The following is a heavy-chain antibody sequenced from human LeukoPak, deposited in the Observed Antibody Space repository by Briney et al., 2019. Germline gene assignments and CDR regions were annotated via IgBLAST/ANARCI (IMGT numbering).Heavy chain of an antibody. V-gene: IGHV3-66*01. CDR3: ARGGNSGYYDY. CDR1: GFAVSSNY. Sequence: PGGSLRLSCAASGFAVSSNYMSWVRQAPGKGLEWVAVIYSGGSTNYADSVKGRFTISRDNAKNTLYLQMNSLRAEDTAVYYCARGGNSGYYDYWGQGTLVTVSS. J-gene: IGHJ4*02. CDR2: IYSGGST. D-gene: IGHD3-22*01.